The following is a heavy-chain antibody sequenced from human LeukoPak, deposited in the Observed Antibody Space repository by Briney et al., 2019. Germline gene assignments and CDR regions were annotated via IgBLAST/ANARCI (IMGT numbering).Heavy chain of an antibody. Sequence: GGSLRLSCAASGFTFSSYGMHWVRQAPGKGLEWVAVIWYGGSNKYYADSVKGRFTISRDNSKNTLYLQMNSLRAEDTAVYYCAKDAHCSSTSCYIGAFDYWGQGTLVTVSS. CDR2: IWYGGSNK. V-gene: IGHV3-30*02. D-gene: IGHD2-2*02. CDR1: GFTFSSYG. CDR3: AKDAHCSSTSCYIGAFDY. J-gene: IGHJ4*02.